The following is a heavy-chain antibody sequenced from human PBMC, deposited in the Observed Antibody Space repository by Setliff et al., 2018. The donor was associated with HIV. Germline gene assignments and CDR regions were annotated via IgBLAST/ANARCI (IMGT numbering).Heavy chain of an antibody. J-gene: IGHJ4*02. Sequence: SVKVSCKASGGTFSSSPISWVRQAPGRGLEWVGGIIPIFGTATYAQKFQGRVTMTRATSTSTVYMELSSLTSEDTAVYFCARGSRITVVSVLIYSRFDYWGQGTLVTVPS. CDR1: GGTFSSSP. CDR3: ARGSRITVVSVLIYSRFDY. D-gene: IGHD3-3*01. CDR2: IIPIFGTA. V-gene: IGHV1-69*05.